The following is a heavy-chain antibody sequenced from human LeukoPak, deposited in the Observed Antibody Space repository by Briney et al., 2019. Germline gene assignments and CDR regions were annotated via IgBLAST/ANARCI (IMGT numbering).Heavy chain of an antibody. CDR1: GCXFSNYR. CDR2: IWYDGSNL. D-gene: IGHD3-10*01. V-gene: IGHV3-33*01. Sequence: PWRSLTLTCVVSGCXFSNYRIHSVRQPPRKEREWVALIWYDGSNLYYADSVKGRFTISEDSCKNTLYLHMNTLTAEDTAVYYCARDKNFYGSGSPSLDACDIWGQGTMVSVSS. J-gene: IGHJ3*02. CDR3: ARDKNFYGSGSPSLDACDI.